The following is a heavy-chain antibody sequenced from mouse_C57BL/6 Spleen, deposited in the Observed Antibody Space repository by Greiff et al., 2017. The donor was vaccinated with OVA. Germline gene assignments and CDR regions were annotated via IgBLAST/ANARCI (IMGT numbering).Heavy chain of an antibody. CDR1: GFTFSDYG. CDR2: ISSGSSTI. J-gene: IGHJ3*01. V-gene: IGHV5-17*01. CDR3: AREWDGYYSPWFAY. D-gene: IGHD2-3*01. Sequence: EVKLVESGGGLVKPGGSLKLSCAASGFTFSDYGMHWVRQAPEKGLEWVAYISSGSSTIYYADTVKGRFTISRDNAKNTLFLQMTSLRSEDTAMYYCAREWDGYYSPWFAYWGQGTLVTVSA.